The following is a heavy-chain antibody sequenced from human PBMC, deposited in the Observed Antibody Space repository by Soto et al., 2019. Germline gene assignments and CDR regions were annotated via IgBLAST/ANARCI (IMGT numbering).Heavy chain of an antibody. Sequence: GGSLRLSCAASGFTFSSYSMNWVRQAPGKGLEWVSSISSSSSYIYYADSVKGRFTISRDNAKNSLYLQMNSLRAEDTAVYYCARDLHSSSWLYYYYGMDVWGQGTTVTV. CDR1: GFTFSSYS. V-gene: IGHV3-21*01. J-gene: IGHJ6*02. CDR3: ARDLHSSSWLYYYYGMDV. CDR2: ISSSSSYI. D-gene: IGHD6-13*01.